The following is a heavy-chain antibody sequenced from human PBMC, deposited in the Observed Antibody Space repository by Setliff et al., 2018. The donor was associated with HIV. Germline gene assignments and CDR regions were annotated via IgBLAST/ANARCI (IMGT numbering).Heavy chain of an antibody. D-gene: IGHD3-10*01. V-gene: IGHV4-4*02. CDR3: ARGAPYGSGRHRWNY. CDR2: VCQRGGI. Sequence: SETLSLTCTVSGDSIDSPHCWSWVRQSLEKGLEWIGEVCQRGGINYYPFFWSRATISMDKPKSHFSLRLTSVTAADTAVYYCARGAPYGSGRHRWNYWGQGTLVTVSS. CDR1: GDSIDSPHC. J-gene: IGHJ4*02.